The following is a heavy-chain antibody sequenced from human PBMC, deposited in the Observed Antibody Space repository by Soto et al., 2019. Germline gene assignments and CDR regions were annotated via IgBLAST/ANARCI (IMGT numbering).Heavy chain of an antibody. CDR3: ARGLGDYFEYFQH. CDR1: GGTFSSYA. D-gene: IGHD4-17*01. V-gene: IGHV1-69*13. J-gene: IGHJ1*01. Sequence: GASVKVSCKASGGTFSSYAISWVRQAPGQGLQWMGGIIPIFGTANYAQKFQGRVTITADESTSTAYMELSSLRSEDMAVYYCARGLGDYFEYFQHWGQGTLVTVSS. CDR2: IIPIFGTA.